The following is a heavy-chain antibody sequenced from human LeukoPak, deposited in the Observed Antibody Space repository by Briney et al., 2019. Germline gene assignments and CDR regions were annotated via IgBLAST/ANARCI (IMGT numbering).Heavy chain of an antibody. Sequence: GGSLRLSCAASGFTFSTYAMSWVRQAPGKGLEWVSTISGSGANTYYADSVRGRFTLSRDDSRNTVYLQLNNLRVEDTAIYYCAKANWVSNADAVWWGQGTLVTVSS. D-gene: IGHD1-1*01. CDR1: GFTFSTYA. CDR3: AKANWVSNADAVW. J-gene: IGHJ4*02. V-gene: IGHV3-23*01. CDR2: ISGSGANT.